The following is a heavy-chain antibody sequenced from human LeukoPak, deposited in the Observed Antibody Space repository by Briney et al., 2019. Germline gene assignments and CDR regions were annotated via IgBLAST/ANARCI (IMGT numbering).Heavy chain of an antibody. CDR2: ISGSCGNR. CDR3: AKGSESGNDAFDI. Sequence: GGSLRLSCAASKFTFSIYAMNWGRQAPGKGLEWVSTISGSCGNRYYTDSVNGRFTISRDNSNNILYLQMKSLTAEDTAVYYCAKGSESGNDAFDIWGQGTMVTVSS. D-gene: IGHD1-1*01. V-gene: IGHV3-23*01. CDR1: KFTFSIYA. J-gene: IGHJ3*02.